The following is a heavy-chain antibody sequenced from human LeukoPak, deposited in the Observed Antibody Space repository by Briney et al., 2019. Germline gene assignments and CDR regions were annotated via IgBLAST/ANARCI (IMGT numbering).Heavy chain of an antibody. J-gene: IGHJ4*02. CDR3: ARDLGAVAAGDY. Sequence: ASVKVSCKASGYTFTGYYMHWVRQAPGQGLEWMARINPNSGGTNYAQKFQGRVTMTRDTSISTAYMELSRLRSDDTAVYYCARDLGAVAAGDYWGQGTLVTVSS. CDR1: GYTFTGYY. D-gene: IGHD6-19*01. V-gene: IGHV1-2*06. CDR2: INPNSGGT.